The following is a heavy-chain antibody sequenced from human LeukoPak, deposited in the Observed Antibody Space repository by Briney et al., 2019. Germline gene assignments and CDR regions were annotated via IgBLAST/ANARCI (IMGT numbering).Heavy chain of an antibody. J-gene: IGHJ6*03. CDR2: IYYSGNT. Sequence: SETLSLTCTVSGVSISSSNSYWGWIRQPPGKGLEWIGSIYYSGNTYYNASLKSRVTISVDTSKNQFSLKLSSVTAADTAVYYCASANYYYYYYMDVWGKGTTVTVSS. CDR1: GVSISSSNSY. CDR3: ASANYYYYYYMDV. V-gene: IGHV4-39*07.